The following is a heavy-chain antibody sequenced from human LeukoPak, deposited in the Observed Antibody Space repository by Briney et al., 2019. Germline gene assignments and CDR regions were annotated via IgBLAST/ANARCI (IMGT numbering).Heavy chain of an antibody. CDR2: INPNSGGT. J-gene: IGHJ4*02. Sequence: ASAKVSCKASGYTFTGYYMHWVRQAPGQGLEWMGWINPNSGGTNYAQKFQGWVTMTRDTSISTAYMELSRLRSDDTAVYYCARGRIVVVPAATPAYYFDYWGQGTLVTVSS. CDR1: GYTFTGYY. D-gene: IGHD2-2*01. V-gene: IGHV1-2*04. CDR3: ARGRIVVVPAATPAYYFDY.